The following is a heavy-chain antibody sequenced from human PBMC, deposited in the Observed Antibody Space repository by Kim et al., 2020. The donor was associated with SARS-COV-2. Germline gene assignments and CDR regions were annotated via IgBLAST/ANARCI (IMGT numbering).Heavy chain of an antibody. CDR3: APSGGRGGLNV. J-gene: IGHJ6*02. Sequence: GGSLRLSCAASGFTSSNYWMSWVRQAPGKGLEWVANIKGDGSERYYVDSVKGRFTISRDNAKNSLFLQLNSLRAEDTAIYYCAPSGGRGGLNVWGQGTTLTVSS. CDR1: GFTSSNYW. V-gene: IGHV3-7*03. D-gene: IGHD5-12*01. CDR2: IKGDGSER.